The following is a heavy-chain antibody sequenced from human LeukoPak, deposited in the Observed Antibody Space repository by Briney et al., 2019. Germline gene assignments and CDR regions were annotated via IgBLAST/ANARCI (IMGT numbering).Heavy chain of an antibody. CDR2: IIPIFGTA. CDR1: GGTFSSYA. D-gene: IGHD4-17*01. CDR3: ARVHGDYPYYYYMDV. J-gene: IGHJ6*03. Sequence: SVKVSCKASGGTFSSYAISWVRQAPGQGLEWMGRIIPIFGTANNAQKLQGRVTITTDESTSTAYMELSSLRSEDTAVYYCARVHGDYPYYYYMDVWGKGTTVTVSS. V-gene: IGHV1-69*05.